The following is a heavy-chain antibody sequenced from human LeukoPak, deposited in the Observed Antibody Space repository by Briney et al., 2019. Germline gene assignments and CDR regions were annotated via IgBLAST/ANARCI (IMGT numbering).Heavy chain of an antibody. CDR3: AREGVTKYYFDY. CDR2: IYYSGST. CDR1: GGSISSYY. D-gene: IGHD4-11*01. J-gene: IGHJ4*02. V-gene: IGHV4-59*01. Sequence: SETLSLTCTVSGGSISSYYWSWIRQPPGKGLEWIGYIYYSGSTDYNPSLKSRVTISVDTSKNQFSLKLSSVTAADSAVYYCAREGVTKYYFDYWGQGTLVIVSS.